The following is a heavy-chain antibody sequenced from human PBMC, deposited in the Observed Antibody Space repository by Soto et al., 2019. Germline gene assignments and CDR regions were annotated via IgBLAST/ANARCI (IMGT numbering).Heavy chain of an antibody. D-gene: IGHD6-19*01. J-gene: IGHJ4*02. CDR2: IWYDGSNK. Sequence: GGSLRLSCAASGFTFSSYGMHWVRQAPGKGLEWVAVIWYDGSNKYYADSVKGRFTISRDNSKNTLYLQMNSLRAEDTVVYYCARAGHLYSSGWYYFDYWGQGTLVTVSS. CDR1: GFTFSSYG. V-gene: IGHV3-33*01. CDR3: ARAGHLYSSGWYYFDY.